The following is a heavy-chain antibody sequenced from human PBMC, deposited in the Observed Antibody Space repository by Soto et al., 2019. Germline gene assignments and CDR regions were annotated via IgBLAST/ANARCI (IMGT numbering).Heavy chain of an antibody. D-gene: IGHD3-16*02. CDR2: IYPGDSDV. J-gene: IGHJ5*02. CDR1: GYSFTSYW. CDR3: VTSPYASGSYRGNRFDP. Sequence: EVQLVQSGAEAKKPGESLKISCKGSGYSFTSYWIGWVRQMSGKGLEWMGIIYPGDSDVRYSPSFQGQVTISADKSISTAYLQWSSLKASDTAMYYCVTSPYASGSYRGNRFDPWGQGTLVTVSS. V-gene: IGHV5-51*01.